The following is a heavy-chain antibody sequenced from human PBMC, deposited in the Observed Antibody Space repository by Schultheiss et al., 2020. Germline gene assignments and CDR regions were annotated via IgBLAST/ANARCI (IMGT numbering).Heavy chain of an antibody. J-gene: IGHJ4*02. Sequence: SVKVSCKASGGTFSGYAITWVRQAPGQGLEWMGGIIPIFGTANYAQKFQGRVTITADESTSTAYMELSSLRSEDTAVYYCARGGWLALYYFDYWGQGTLVTGSA. D-gene: IGHD6-19*01. CDR2: IIPIFGTA. CDR1: GGTFSGYA. CDR3: ARGGWLALYYFDY. V-gene: IGHV1-69*13.